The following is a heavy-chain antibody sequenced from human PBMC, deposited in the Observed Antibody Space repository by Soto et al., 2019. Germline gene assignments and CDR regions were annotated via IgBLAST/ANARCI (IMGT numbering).Heavy chain of an antibody. J-gene: IGHJ4*02. V-gene: IGHV4-31*03. CDR1: GGSISGGGYY. CDR2: IYYSAST. CDR3: ARDWRDSSGYYWSYFDY. Sequence: TLSLTCTVSGGSISGGGYYWSWIRQHPGKGLEWIGYIYYSASTYYNPSLKSRVTISVDTSKIQFSLKLSSVTAADTAVYYCARDWRDSSGYYWSYFDYWGQGTLVTVSS. D-gene: IGHD3-22*01.